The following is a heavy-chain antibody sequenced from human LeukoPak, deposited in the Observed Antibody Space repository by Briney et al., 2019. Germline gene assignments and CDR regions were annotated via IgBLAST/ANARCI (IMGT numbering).Heavy chain of an antibody. CDR3: ARGDHSSGWYFDL. CDR1: GDSLSSNSAA. V-gene: IGHV6-1*01. D-gene: IGHD6-19*01. J-gene: IGHJ2*01. Sequence: SQTLPLTCAISGDSLSSNSAAWNWIRQSPSRGLEWLGRTYYRSKWYNDYAVSVKSRITINPVTSKNQFSLQLNSATPEDTAVYYCARGDHSSGWYFDLWGRGTLVIVSS. CDR2: TYYRSKWYN.